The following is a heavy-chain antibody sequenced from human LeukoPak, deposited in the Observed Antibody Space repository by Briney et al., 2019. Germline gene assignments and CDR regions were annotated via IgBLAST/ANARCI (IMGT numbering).Heavy chain of an antibody. CDR1: GFSFSNYA. Sequence: GGSLRLSCLASGFSFSNYAMRWVRQAPGRGLEWVALISYDGNNNYYADSVKGRFTISRDNSKNTVYLQMSSLRAEDTAVYYCASTTDILGYCSSTSCAFDYWGQGTLVTVSS. CDR2: ISYDGNNN. V-gene: IGHV3-30-3*01. CDR3: ASTTDILGYCSSTSCAFDY. J-gene: IGHJ4*02. D-gene: IGHD2-2*01.